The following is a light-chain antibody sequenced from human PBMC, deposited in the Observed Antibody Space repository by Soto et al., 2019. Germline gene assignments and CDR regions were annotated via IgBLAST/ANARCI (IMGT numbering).Light chain of an antibody. Sequence: DIQMTQSPSSLSASVGDIFTIVCRASQTVRKYVNWYQQKTGKVPDLLIYTASTLYSGVPSRFSGRGYGTELTITISSIQTEDFVTYYCQQTYTPPRTFAHGTKVDIK. CDR1: QTVRKY. CDR3: QQTYTPPRT. CDR2: TAS. V-gene: IGKV1-39*01. J-gene: IGKJ1*01.